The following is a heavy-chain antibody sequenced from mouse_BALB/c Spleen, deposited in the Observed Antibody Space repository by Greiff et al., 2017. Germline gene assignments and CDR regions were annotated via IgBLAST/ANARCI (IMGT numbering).Heavy chain of an antibody. Sequence: VQLQQSGAELVRSGASVKLSCTASGFNIKDYYMHWVKQRPEQGLEWIGWIDPENGDTEYAPKFQGKATMTADTSSNTAYLQLSSLTSEDTAVYYCNAGYYYGSSFAWFAYWGQGTLVTVSA. D-gene: IGHD1-1*01. CDR1: GFNIKDYY. CDR3: NAGYYYGSSFAWFAY. J-gene: IGHJ3*01. V-gene: IGHV14-4*02. CDR2: IDPENGDT.